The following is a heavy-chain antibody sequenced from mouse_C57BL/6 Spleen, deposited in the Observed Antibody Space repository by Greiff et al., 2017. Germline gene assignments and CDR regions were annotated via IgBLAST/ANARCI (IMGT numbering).Heavy chain of an antibody. CDR1: GFTFSSYA. Sequence: EVKLMESGGGLVKPGGSLKLSCAASGFTFSSYAMSWVRQTPEKRLEWVATISDGGSYTYYPDNVKGRFTISRDNAKHNLYLQMSHLKSEDTAMYYCARERGTTDGHFDVWGTGTTVTVSS. CDR2: ISDGGSYT. D-gene: IGHD1-1*01. J-gene: IGHJ1*03. V-gene: IGHV5-4*01. CDR3: ARERGTTDGHFDV.